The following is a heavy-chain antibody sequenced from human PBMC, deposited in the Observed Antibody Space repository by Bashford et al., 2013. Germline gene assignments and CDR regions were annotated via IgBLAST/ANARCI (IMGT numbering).Heavy chain of an antibody. J-gene: IGHJ5*02. CDR1: GGSISSSNW. CDR3: ARGEDIVTHNWFDP. D-gene: IGHD3-16*02. CDR2: IYHSGST. V-gene: IGHV4-4*02. Sequence: SETLSLTCAVSGGSISSSNWWSWVRQPPGKGLEWIGEIYHSGSTNYNPSLKSRVTISVDKSKNQFSLKLSSVTAADTAVYYCARGEDIVTHNWFDPWGQGTLVTVSS.